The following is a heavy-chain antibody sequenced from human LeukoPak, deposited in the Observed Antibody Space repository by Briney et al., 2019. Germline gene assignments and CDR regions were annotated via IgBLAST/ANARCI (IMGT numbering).Heavy chain of an antibody. J-gene: IGHJ5*02. CDR2: IYPGDSDT. CDR1: GYSFTSYW. V-gene: IGHV5-51*01. Sequence: GESLKISCKGSGYSFTSYWIGWVRQMPGKGLEWMGIIYPGDSDTRYSPSFQGQVTISADKSISTAYLQWSSLKASDTAMYYCARRQGQLELGYWFDPWGQGTLVTVSS. D-gene: IGHD6-6*01. CDR3: ARRQGQLELGYWFDP.